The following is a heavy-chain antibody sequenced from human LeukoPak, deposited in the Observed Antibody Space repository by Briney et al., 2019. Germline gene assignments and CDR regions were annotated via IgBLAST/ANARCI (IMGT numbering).Heavy chain of an antibody. V-gene: IGHV4-4*07. Sequence: SETLSLTCTVSGGSISSYYWSWIRQPAGKGLEWIGRIYTSGSTNYNPSLKSRVTMSVDTSKNQFSLKLSSVTAAYTAVYYCARDFGGSSWYQPYYYYYGMDVWGQGTTVTVSS. CDR2: IYTSGST. CDR1: GGSISSYY. D-gene: IGHD6-13*01. J-gene: IGHJ6*02. CDR3: ARDFGGSSWYQPYYYYYGMDV.